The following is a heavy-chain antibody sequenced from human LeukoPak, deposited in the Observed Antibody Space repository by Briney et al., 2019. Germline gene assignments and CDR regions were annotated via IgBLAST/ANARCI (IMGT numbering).Heavy chain of an antibody. CDR2: INPNSGGT. Sequence: ASVKVSCKASGYTFTGYYMHWVRQAPGQGLEWMGWINPNSGGTNYAQKFQGRVTMTRDTTISTAYMELSSLTSDDTAVYYCARVNDYVAWFDLWGQGTLVTVSS. J-gene: IGHJ5*02. CDR1: GYTFTGYY. V-gene: IGHV1-2*02. D-gene: IGHD3-16*01. CDR3: ARVNDYVAWFDL.